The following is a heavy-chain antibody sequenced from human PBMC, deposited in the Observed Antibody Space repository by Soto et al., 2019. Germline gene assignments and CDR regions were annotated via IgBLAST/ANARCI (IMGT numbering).Heavy chain of an antibody. CDR2: ISYDGSNK. CDR1: GFTFSSYA. D-gene: IGHD3-3*01. J-gene: IGHJ4*02. CDR3: ARAENYDFWSGYVYYFDY. V-gene: IGHV3-30-3*01. Sequence: GGSLRLSCAASGFTFSSYAMHWVRQAPGKGLEWVAVISYDGSNKYYADSVKGRFTISRDNSKNTLYLQMNSLRAEDTAVYYCARAENYDFWSGYVYYFDYWGQGTLVTVSS.